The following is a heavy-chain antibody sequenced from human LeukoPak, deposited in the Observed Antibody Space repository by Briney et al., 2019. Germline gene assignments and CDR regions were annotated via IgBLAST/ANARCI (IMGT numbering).Heavy chain of an antibody. CDR1: EFTFSSYA. J-gene: IGHJ4*02. D-gene: IGHD6-19*01. CDR3: VKDQGAVGVFDY. CDR2: ISGSGDNT. Sequence: PGGSLRLSCAASEFTFSSYAMGRVRQAPRKGLEWVSAISGSGDNTYYADSVKGRFTISRDNSKNTLYLQINSLRAEDTAVYYCVKDQGAVGVFDYWGQGTLVTVSS. V-gene: IGHV3-23*01.